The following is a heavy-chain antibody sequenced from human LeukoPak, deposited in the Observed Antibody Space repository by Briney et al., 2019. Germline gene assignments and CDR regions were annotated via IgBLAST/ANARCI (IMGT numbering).Heavy chain of an antibody. D-gene: IGHD3-3*01. Sequence: SETLSLTCTVSGGSISSYYWSWIRQPAGKGLEWIGRIYTSGSTNYNLSLKSRVTMSVDTSKNQFSLKLSSVTAADTAVYYCARGGRYDFWSGSDYYYYGMDVWGQGTTVTVSS. CDR1: GGSISSYY. CDR2: IYTSGST. CDR3: ARGGRYDFWSGSDYYYYGMDV. V-gene: IGHV4-4*07. J-gene: IGHJ6*02.